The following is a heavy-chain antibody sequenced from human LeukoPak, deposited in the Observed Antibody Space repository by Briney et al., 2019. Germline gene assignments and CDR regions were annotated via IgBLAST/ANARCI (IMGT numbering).Heavy chain of an antibody. CDR2: INHSGST. J-gene: IGHJ6*03. V-gene: IGHV4-34*01. CDR1: GGSFSGYY. CDR3: ASAPSNPLYYYYYMDV. Sequence: PSETLSLTCAVYGGSFSGYYWSWIRQPPGKGLEWIEEINHSGSTNYNPSLKSRVTISVDTSKNQFSLKLSSVTAADTAVYYCASAPSNPLYYYYYMDVWGKGTTVTVSS.